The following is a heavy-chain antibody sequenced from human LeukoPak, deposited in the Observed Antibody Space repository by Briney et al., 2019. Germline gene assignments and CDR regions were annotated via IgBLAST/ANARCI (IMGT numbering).Heavy chain of an antibody. D-gene: IGHD5-24*01. Sequence: SVKVSCKAPGGTFSSYAISWVRQAPGQGLEWMGGIIPIFGTANYAQKFQGRVTITTDESTSTAYMELSSLRSEDTAVYYCARGVEMATTTGFDYWGQGTLVTVSS. V-gene: IGHV1-69*05. J-gene: IGHJ4*02. CDR3: ARGVEMATTTGFDY. CDR1: GGTFSSYA. CDR2: IIPIFGTA.